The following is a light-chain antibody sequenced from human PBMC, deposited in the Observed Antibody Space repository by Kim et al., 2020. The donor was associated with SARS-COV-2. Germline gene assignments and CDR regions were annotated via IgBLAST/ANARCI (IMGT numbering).Light chain of an antibody. CDR3: QSFDSSLSAPV. Sequence: QRVTISCTGSSSNIGADYAGHWYQQHPATAPKLLVYGDPNRPSGVPDHFSGSKSATSASLAITGLQADDEAVYYCQSFDSSLSAPVFGGGTQLTVL. CDR1: SSNIGADYA. V-gene: IGLV1-40*01. J-gene: IGLJ2*01. CDR2: GDP.